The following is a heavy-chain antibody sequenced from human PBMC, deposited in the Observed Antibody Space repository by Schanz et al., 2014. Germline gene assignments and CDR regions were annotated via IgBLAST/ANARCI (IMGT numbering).Heavy chain of an antibody. CDR3: ARDRRNADLDY. Sequence: EVHLLESGGGLVEPGGSLRLSCATSGFTFSSYSMNWVRQAPGKGLEWVSYISSASSTINYADSVKGRFTISRDISKNTLYLQMGSLRAEDTALYYCARDRRNADLDYWGQGTLVTVSS. V-gene: IGHV3-48*04. D-gene: IGHD1-1*01. J-gene: IGHJ4*02. CDR1: GFTFSSYS. CDR2: ISSASSTI.